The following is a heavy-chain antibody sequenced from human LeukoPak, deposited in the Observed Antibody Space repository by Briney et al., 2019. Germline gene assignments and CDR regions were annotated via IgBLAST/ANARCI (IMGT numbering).Heavy chain of an antibody. CDR1: GFTFSSYG. J-gene: IGHJ4*02. CDR2: IRYDGSNK. CDR3: AKDPKAYCSSTSCRVGYFDY. D-gene: IGHD2-2*01. Sequence: GGSLRLSCAASGFTFSSYGMHWVRQAPGKGLEWVAFIRYDGSNKYYADSVKGRFTISRDNSKNTLYLQMNSLRAEDTAVYYCAKDPKAYCSSTSCRVGYFDYWGQGTLVTVSS. V-gene: IGHV3-30*02.